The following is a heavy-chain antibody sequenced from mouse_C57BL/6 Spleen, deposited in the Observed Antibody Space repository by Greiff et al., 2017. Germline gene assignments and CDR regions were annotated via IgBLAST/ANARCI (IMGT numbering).Heavy chain of an antibody. Sequence: VKLQESGPGLVAPSQSLSITCTVSGFSLTSYGVHWVRQPPGKGLEWLVVIWSDGSTTYNSALKSRLSISKVNSTSQVFLKMNSLQTDDTAMDYCARHELRLHAMDYWGQGTSVTVAS. CDR2: IWSDGST. CDR3: ARHELRLHAMDY. V-gene: IGHV2-6-1*01. J-gene: IGHJ4*01. D-gene: IGHD3-2*02. CDR1: GFSLTSYG.